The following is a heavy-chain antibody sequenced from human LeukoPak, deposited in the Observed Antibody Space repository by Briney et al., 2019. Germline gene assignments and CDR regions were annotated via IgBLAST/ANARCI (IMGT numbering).Heavy chain of an antibody. CDR2: IYSGGST. V-gene: IGHV3-53*01. J-gene: IGHJ3*02. CDR3: ARDRPYGDSPSAFDI. Sequence: TSETLSLTCSVSGGTISSYYWSWIRQPPGKGLEWVSVIYSGGSTYYADSVKGRFTISRDNSKNTLYLQINSLRAEDTAVYYCARDRPYGDSPSAFDIWGQGTMVTVSS. CDR1: GGTISSYY. D-gene: IGHD4-17*01.